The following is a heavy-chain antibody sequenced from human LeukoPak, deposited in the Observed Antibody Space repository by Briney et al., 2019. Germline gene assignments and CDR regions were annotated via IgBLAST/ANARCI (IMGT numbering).Heavy chain of an antibody. CDR2: IHSSGNT. CDR1: GGSISTYY. D-gene: IGHD4-11*01. Sequence: TSETLSLTCTVSGGSISTYYWSWIRQPAGKGLEWIGRIHSSGNTNYNPSLKSRVTMSVDTSKNQFSLKVSSVTAADTAVYYCARMNSNGLDCWGQGTLVTVSS. V-gene: IGHV4-4*07. CDR3: ARMNSNGLDC. J-gene: IGHJ4*02.